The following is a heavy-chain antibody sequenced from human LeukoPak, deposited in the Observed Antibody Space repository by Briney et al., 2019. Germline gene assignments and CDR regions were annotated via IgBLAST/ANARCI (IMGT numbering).Heavy chain of an antibody. CDR3: YTTSGGRPH. J-gene: IGHJ4*02. V-gene: IGHV4-39*01. CDR1: GGSISSGRNY. CDR2: MYYSGST. D-gene: IGHD2-2*02. Sequence: SETLSLTCTVSGGSISSGRNYWGWIRQPPGKGLEWIGSMYYSGSTNYNPSVKSRVTISADTSRNQFSLNLSSVTAADTAVYYCYTTSGGRPHWGQGTLVTVSS.